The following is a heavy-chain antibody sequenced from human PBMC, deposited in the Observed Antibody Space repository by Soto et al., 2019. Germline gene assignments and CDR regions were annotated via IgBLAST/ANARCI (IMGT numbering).Heavy chain of an antibody. CDR2: IWYDGSNK. CDR3: ARDLQLGCSGVSCPPGY. Sequence: QVQLVESGGGVVQPGRSMRLSCAASGFTFSSDVMHWVRQAPGKGLERVAVIWYDGSNKYYADSVKGRFTISRDTSTNPLSLQMNRLRAEDTAVYYCARDLQLGCSGVSCPPGYWGQGTLVTVSA. D-gene: IGHD2-15*01. J-gene: IGHJ4*02. CDR1: GFTFSSDV. V-gene: IGHV3-33*01.